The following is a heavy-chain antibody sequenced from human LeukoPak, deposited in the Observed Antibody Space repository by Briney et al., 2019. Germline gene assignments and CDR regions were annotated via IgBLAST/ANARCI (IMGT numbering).Heavy chain of an antibody. CDR2: ISSSSSYI. V-gene: IGHV3-21*01. CDR3: AREETTVTALDY. D-gene: IGHD4-17*01. Sequence: GGSLRLSCAASGFTFSSYGMHWVRQAPGKGLEWVTSISSSSSYIYYADSVKGRFTISRDNAKNSLYLQMNSLRAEDTAVYYCAREETTVTALDYWGQGTLVTVSS. CDR1: GFTFSSYG. J-gene: IGHJ4*02.